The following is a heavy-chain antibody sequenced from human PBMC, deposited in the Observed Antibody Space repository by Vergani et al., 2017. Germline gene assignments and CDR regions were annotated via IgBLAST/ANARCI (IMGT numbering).Heavy chain of an antibody. Sequence: QVDLQESGPGLVKSSETLSLNCAFSGYSVAGGYYWAWIRLPPGRGLNWIGCVHRNGNTYYTSSLRSRATISRDTSKNQFSLRLTSVTAADTAVYYCARQNPYGSAHVDFWGRGVLVTVSA. CDR1: GYSVAGGYY. CDR2: VHRNGNT. D-gene: IGHD3-10*01. V-gene: IGHV4-38-2*01. CDR3: ARQNPYGSAHVDF. J-gene: IGHJ4*02.